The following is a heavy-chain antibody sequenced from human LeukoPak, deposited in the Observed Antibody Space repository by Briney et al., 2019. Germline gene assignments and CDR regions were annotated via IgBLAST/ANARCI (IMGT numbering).Heavy chain of an antibody. Sequence: KPGGSLRLSCAASGFTFSSYSMNWVRQAPGKGLEWVSSISSSSSSYIYYADSVKGRFTISRDNAKNSLYLQMNSLRAEDTAVYYCARAGLGYYDSSGYYYAQCPDYWGQGTLVTVSS. CDR3: ARAGLGYYDSSGYYYAQCPDY. CDR1: GFTFSSYS. D-gene: IGHD3-22*01. J-gene: IGHJ4*02. V-gene: IGHV3-21*01. CDR2: ISSSSSSYI.